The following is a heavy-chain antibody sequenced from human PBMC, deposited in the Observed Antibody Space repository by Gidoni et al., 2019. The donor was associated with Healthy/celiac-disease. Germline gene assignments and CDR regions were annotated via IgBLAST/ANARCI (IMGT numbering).Heavy chain of an antibody. J-gene: IGHJ3*02. CDR2: IYHSVST. CDR3: AREAFYYAFDI. V-gene: IGHV4-30-2*01. D-gene: IGHD3-10*01. Sequence: QLQLQESGSGLVKPSQTLSLTCAVSGGSISSGGYSWSWIRQPPGKGLEGIGYIYHSVSTYYNPSLKSRVTISVDRSKNQFSRKLSSVTAADTAVYYCAREAFYYAFDIWGQGTMVTVSS. CDR1: GGSISSGGYS.